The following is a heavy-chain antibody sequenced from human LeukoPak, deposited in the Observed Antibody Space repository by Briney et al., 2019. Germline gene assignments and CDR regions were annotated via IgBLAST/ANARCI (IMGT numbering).Heavy chain of an antibody. CDR2: IEEDGSDK. Sequence: PGGSLRLSCIGYGFSFRDYWMSWVRQAPGKGLGWVASIEEDGSDKFYVDSVKGRFTISRDNTKNSVFVQMNSLWAEDTAVYYCARLKDGVTIFDYWGQGILVSVAS. V-gene: IGHV3-7*01. D-gene: IGHD4-17*01. CDR3: ARLKDGVTIFDY. CDR1: GFSFRDYW. J-gene: IGHJ4*02.